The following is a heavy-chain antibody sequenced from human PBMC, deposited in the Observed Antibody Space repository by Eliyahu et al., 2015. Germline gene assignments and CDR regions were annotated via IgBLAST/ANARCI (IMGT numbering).Heavy chain of an antibody. CDR2: INHSGST. J-gene: IGHJ4*02. CDR3: ARSPDYGVNSRGGFFDF. CDR1: GGSFSDYY. V-gene: IGHV4-34*01. Sequence: QVQLQQWGAGLLKPSETLSLTCAVYGGSFSDYYWNWLRHPPGKGLEWIGEINHSGSTNYSPSLKSRVAISVDTSKNQFSLRLRSVTAADTAVYYCARSPDYGVNSRGGFFDFWGRGTLVTVSS. D-gene: IGHD4-23*01.